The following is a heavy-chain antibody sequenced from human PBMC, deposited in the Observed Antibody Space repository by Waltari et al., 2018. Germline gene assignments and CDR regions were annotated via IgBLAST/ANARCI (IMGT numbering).Heavy chain of an antibody. CDR2: ITASGGAI. J-gene: IGHJ3*02. V-gene: IGHV3-48*04. Sequence: EVQLVESGGGLVQPGGSLRLSGAASGFTFSPHSMNWVRQAPGKGLEWISYITASGGAIYYADSVKGRFSISRDGAKKSLYLQMNSLRAEDTAVYYCARGTPGFFDIWGQGTMVTVSS. CDR3: ARGTPGFFDI. CDR1: GFTFSPHS. D-gene: IGHD3-10*01.